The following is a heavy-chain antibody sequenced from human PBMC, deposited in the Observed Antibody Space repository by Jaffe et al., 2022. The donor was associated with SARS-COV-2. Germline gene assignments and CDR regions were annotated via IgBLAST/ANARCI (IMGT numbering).Heavy chain of an antibody. Sequence: QVQLQESGPGLVRPSETLSLTCTVSGGSIENYYWGWIRQPPGRGLEWIGTVPYRGAADYSPSLKSRLIISVDMPKNQVSLKLTSVTAADTALYYCARVVLGSYCYAMDVWGQGTSVTVSS. J-gene: IGHJ6*02. CDR3: ARVVLGSYCYAMDV. V-gene: IGHV4-59*12. CDR2: VPYRGAA. CDR1: GGSIENYY. D-gene: IGHD6-6*01.